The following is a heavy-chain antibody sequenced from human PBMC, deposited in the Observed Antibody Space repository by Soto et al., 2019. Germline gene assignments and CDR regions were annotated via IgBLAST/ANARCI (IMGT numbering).Heavy chain of an antibody. Sequence: VQLVESGGGVVQPGRSLRLSCAASGFTFSSYAMSWVRQAPGKGLEWVSAISGSGGSTYYADSVKGRFTISRDNSKNTLYLQMNSLRAEDTAVYYCAKNGADPYYYYGMDVWGQGTTVTVSS. J-gene: IGHJ6*02. CDR3: AKNGADPYYYYGMDV. CDR2: ISGSGGST. CDR1: GFTFSSYA. D-gene: IGHD2-8*01. V-gene: IGHV3-23*04.